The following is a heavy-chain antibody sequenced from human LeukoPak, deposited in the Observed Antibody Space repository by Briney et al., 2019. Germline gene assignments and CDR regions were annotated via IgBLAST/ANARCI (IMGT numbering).Heavy chain of an antibody. Sequence: GALRLSCATSGFIFRNYAMIWVRQASGEGLELGSAITGSGGRTYYADSVKGRFTISRDNSKNTLFLQVNSLRVEDTAVYYCGKDPNGDYIGAFDMWGQGTMVTVSP. J-gene: IGHJ3*02. CDR1: GFIFRNYA. D-gene: IGHD4-17*01. V-gene: IGHV3-23*01. CDR3: GKDPNGDYIGAFDM. CDR2: ITGSGGRT.